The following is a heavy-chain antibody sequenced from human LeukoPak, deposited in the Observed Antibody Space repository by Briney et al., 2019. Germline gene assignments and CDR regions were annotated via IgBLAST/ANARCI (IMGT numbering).Heavy chain of an antibody. V-gene: IGHV1-69*05. D-gene: IGHD6-13*01. CDR1: GGTFSSYA. Sequence: SVKVSCKASGGTFSSYAISSVRQAPGQGLEWMGGIIPIFGTANYAQKFQGRVTITTDESTSTAYMELSSLRSEDTAVYYCARVSASNSSPYYYCMDVWGKGTTVTVSS. J-gene: IGHJ6*03. CDR3: ARVSASNSSPYYYCMDV. CDR2: IIPIFGTA.